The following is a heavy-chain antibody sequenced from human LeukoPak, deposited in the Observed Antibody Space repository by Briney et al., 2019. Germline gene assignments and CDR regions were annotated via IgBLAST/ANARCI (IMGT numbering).Heavy chain of an antibody. Sequence: GESLKISCKGSGYSFTSYWIGWVRQMPGKGLEWMGIIYPGDSDTRYNPSFQGQVTISADKSITTAYLQWSSLKASDTAMYYCARQGDCSSTSCYRYDAFDIWGQGTMVTVSS. CDR1: GYSFTSYW. J-gene: IGHJ3*02. CDR3: ARQGDCSSTSCYRYDAFDI. CDR2: IYPGDSDT. D-gene: IGHD2-2*01. V-gene: IGHV5-51*01.